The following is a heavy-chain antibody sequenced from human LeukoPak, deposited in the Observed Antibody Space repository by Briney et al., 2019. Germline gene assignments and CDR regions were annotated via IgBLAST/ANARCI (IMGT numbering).Heavy chain of an antibody. CDR2: IYYSGST. J-gene: IGHJ5*02. D-gene: IGHD5-12*01. Sequence: SETLSLTCTVSGGSISSYYWSWIRQPPGKGLEWIGYIYYSGSTNYNPSLKSRVTISVDTSKNQFSLKLSSVTAADTAVYNCARVEEWLRGWPNWFAPWGQGTLVTVSS. V-gene: IGHV4-59*01. CDR1: GGSISSYY. CDR3: ARVEEWLRGWPNWFAP.